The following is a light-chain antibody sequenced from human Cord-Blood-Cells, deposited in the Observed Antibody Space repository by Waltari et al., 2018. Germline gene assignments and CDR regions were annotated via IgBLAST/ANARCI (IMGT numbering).Light chain of an antibody. V-gene: IGKV1-5*03. CDR2: KAS. Sequence: DIQMTQSTATLSASVGDRVTITCRASQSLSSWLAWYQQKPGKAPKLLIYKASSLESGVPSRFSGSGSGTEFTLTISSLQPDDFATYYCQQYNSYSQTFGQGTKVEIK. J-gene: IGKJ1*01. CDR3: QQYNSYSQT. CDR1: QSLSSW.